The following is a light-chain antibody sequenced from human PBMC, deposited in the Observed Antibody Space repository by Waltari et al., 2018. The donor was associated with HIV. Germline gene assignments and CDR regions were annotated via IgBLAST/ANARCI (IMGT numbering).Light chain of an antibody. J-gene: IGLJ2*01. CDR1: GSDVGGHKY. CDR3: SSNTRSSVV. V-gene: IGLV2-14*01. CDR2: DVT. Sequence: QSALTQPASVSGSPGQSITISCTGTGSDVGGHKYVSWYQQYPGKAPKLTIYDVTNRPAGVPIRFSGSTSGNTASLTISGLQAEDEADYYCSSNTRSSVVFGGGTKLTVL.